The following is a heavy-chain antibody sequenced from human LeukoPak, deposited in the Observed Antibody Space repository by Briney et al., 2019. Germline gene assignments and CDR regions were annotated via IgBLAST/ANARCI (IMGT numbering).Heavy chain of an antibody. V-gene: IGHV3-9*01. J-gene: IGHJ4*02. CDR1: GFTFDDYA. Sequence: PGRSLRLSCAASGFTFDDYAMHWVRQAPGKGLEWVSGISWNSGSIGYADSVKGRFTISRDNAKNSLYLQMNSLRAEDTALYYCAKDLAPFVVVPAATGFDYWGQGILVTVSS. CDR2: ISWNSGSI. CDR3: AKDLAPFVVVPAATGFDY. D-gene: IGHD2-2*01.